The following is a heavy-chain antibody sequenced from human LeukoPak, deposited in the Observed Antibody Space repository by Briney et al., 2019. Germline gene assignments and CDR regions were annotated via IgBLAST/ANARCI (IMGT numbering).Heavy chain of an antibody. CDR1: GFTFSNAW. CDR2: IKSKTFGGTT. CDR3: TTSSYCEKNVCQTYFDF. Sequence: GGSLRLSCAASGFTFSNAWMSWVRKAPGMGLEWVGRIKSKTFGGTTDYAAPVKGRFTISRDDSENTLYLQMSSLKTEDTAVYYCTTSSYCEKNVCQTYFDFWGQGTLVTVSS. J-gene: IGHJ4*02. D-gene: IGHD2-21*01. V-gene: IGHV3-15*01.